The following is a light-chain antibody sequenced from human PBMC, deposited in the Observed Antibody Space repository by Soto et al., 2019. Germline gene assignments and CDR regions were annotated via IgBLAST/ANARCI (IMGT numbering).Light chain of an antibody. CDR3: QQSYMDPIT. J-gene: IGKJ5*01. Sequence: AIRMTQSPSSLSSSTGDRVTITCRASQGISSYLAWYQKKPGKAPNLLIYDASRLQSGVPSRFSGSGGGADFTLSISSVQPEDFATYFCQQSYMDPITFGQGTRLEIK. V-gene: IGKV1-8*01. CDR2: DAS. CDR1: QGISSY.